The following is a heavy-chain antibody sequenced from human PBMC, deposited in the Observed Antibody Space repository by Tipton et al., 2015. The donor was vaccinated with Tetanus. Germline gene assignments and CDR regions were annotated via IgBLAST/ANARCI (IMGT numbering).Heavy chain of an antibody. Sequence: TLSLTCTVSGGSISSYYWSWIRQPPGKGLERIGYIYYSGSTNYNPSLKSRVTISVDTSKNQFPLKLSSVTAADTAVYYCARGSGRYSGEVDYWGQATVVAVSS. CDR2: IYYSGST. V-gene: IGHV4-59*01. D-gene: IGHD3-10*01. J-gene: IGHJ4*02. CDR3: ARGSGRYSGEVDY. CDR1: GGSISSYY.